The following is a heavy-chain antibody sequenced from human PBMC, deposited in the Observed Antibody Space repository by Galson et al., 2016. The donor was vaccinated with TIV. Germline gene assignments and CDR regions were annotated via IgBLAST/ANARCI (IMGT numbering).Heavy chain of an antibody. J-gene: IGHJ6*02. Sequence: QSGAEVKKPGASVKVSCKASGYTFTGNYMHWVRQAPGQGLEWMGWINPKSGDTSYAQKFQDWVNMTRDMSISTVYLELSRLRSADTAVYFCARIVYGSSALDVWGQGTTVTVSS. D-gene: IGHD4-17*01. CDR2: INPKSGDT. CDR3: ARIVYGSSALDV. CDR1: GYTFTGNY. V-gene: IGHV1-2*04.